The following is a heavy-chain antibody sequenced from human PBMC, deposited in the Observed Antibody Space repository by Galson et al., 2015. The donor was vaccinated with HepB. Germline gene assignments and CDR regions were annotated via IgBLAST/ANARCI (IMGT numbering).Heavy chain of an antibody. CDR3: ARDGGYYDSSAVDAFDI. D-gene: IGHD3-22*01. V-gene: IGHV1-46*01. CDR1: GYTFTSYY. J-gene: IGHJ3*02. CDR2: INPSGGST. Sequence: SVKVSCKASGYTFTSYYMHWVRQAPGQGLEWMGIINPSGGSTSYAQKFQGRVTMTRDTSTSTVYMELSSLRSEDTAVYYCARDGGYYDSSAVDAFDIWGQGTMVTVSS.